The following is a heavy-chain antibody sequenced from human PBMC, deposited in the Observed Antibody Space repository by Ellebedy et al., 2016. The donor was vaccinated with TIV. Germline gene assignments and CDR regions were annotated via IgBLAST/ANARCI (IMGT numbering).Heavy chain of an antibody. CDR3: AKRDGQN. CDR2: MSASGGNT. D-gene: IGHD5-24*01. Sequence: PGGSLRLSCVASGFSFSTYAMTWVRQAPGKGLEWVSAMSASGGNTYSADYVKGRFTISRDNTMNTVYLQMNSLRAEDTAVYYCAKRDGQNWGHGTLVTVSS. J-gene: IGHJ4*01. CDR1: GFSFSTYA. V-gene: IGHV3-23*01.